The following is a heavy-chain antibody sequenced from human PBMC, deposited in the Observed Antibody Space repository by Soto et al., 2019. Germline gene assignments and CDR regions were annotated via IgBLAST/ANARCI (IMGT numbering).Heavy chain of an antibody. J-gene: IGHJ4*02. D-gene: IGHD3-22*01. CDR2: ISTNGGST. V-gene: IGHV3-64D*06. CDR3: VKEGYYDSRGYYFNLDFDY. Sequence: GGSLRLSCAASGFKSVDYAMGWVRQAPGKGLEFVSAISTNGGSTYYADSVKGRFTISRDNSKNTLYLQMSSLRPEDTAVYYCVKEGYYDSRGYYFNLDFDYWGQGTLVTVS. CDR1: GFKSVDYA.